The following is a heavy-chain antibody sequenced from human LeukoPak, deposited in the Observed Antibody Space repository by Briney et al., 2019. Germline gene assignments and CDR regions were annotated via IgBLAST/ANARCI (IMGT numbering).Heavy chain of an antibody. CDR3: ARGAMVRDPITPHY. D-gene: IGHD3-10*01. J-gene: IGHJ4*02. CDR2: ISGSGDST. Sequence: GGSLRLSCAASGFTFTNYAMSWVRQAHGKGLEWVSGISGSGDSTNYADSVKGRFTISRDNSKNTLFLQMNSLRADDTAVYYCARGAMVRDPITPHYWGQGTLVTVSS. CDR1: GFTFTNYA. V-gene: IGHV3-23*01.